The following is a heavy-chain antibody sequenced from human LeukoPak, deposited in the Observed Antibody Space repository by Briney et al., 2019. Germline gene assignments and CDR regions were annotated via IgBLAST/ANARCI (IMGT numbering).Heavy chain of an antibody. D-gene: IGHD3-10*01. CDR1: GVSISSGSYY. CDR3: ARDGGSGSYIYYYYYYGMDV. Sequence: SETLSLTCTVSGVSISSGSYYWSWIRQPAGKGLEWIGRIYTSGSTNYNPSLESRVTISVDTSKNQFSLKLSSVTAADTAVYYCARDGGSGSYIYYYYYYGMDVWGQGTTVTVSS. J-gene: IGHJ6*02. CDR2: IYTSGST. V-gene: IGHV4-61*02.